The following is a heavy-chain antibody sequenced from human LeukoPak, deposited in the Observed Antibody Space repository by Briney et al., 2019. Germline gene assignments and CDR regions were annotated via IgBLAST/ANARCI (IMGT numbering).Heavy chain of an antibody. D-gene: IGHD3-10*01. J-gene: IGHJ3*02. CDR1: GYTFTGYC. CDR3: ARGLLYAFDI. CDR2: INPNSGGT. Sequence: ASVKVSCKASGYTFTGYCMHWVWQARGQGLEWMGWINPNSGGTNYAQKVQGRVTMTRDTSISTAYMELSRLRSDDTAVYYCARGLLYAFDIWGQGTMVTVSS. V-gene: IGHV1-2*02.